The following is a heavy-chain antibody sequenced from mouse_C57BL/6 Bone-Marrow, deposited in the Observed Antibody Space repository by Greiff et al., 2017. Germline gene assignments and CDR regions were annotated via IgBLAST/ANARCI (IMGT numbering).Heavy chain of an antibody. Sequence: VQLQESGAELARPGASVKLSCKASGYTFTSYGISWVKQRTGQGLEWIGEIYPRSGNTYYNEKFKGKATLTADKSSSTAYMELRSLTSEDSAVYFCAPIYYGNYLYAMDYWGQGTSVTVSS. CDR2: IYPRSGNT. V-gene: IGHV1-81*01. D-gene: IGHD2-1*01. CDR3: APIYYGNYLYAMDY. J-gene: IGHJ4*01. CDR1: GYTFTSYG.